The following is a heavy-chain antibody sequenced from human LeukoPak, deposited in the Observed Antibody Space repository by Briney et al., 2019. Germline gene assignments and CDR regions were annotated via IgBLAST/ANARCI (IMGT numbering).Heavy chain of an antibody. Sequence: PGGSLRPSCAASGFAFNTYWMHWVRQAPGKGLVWVARVHREGTTTAYADSVKGRFTISRDNAKNTLYLQMTNLRAEDTAVYYCARDSDWILFDYWGRGTLVTVSS. V-gene: IGHV3-74*03. CDR2: VHREGTTT. CDR1: GFAFNTYW. J-gene: IGHJ4*02. CDR3: ARDSDWILFDY. D-gene: IGHD3/OR15-3a*01.